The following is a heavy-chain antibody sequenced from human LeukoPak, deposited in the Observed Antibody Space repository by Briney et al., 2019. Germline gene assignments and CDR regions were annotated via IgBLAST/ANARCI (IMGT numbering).Heavy chain of an antibody. D-gene: IGHD6-6*01. V-gene: IGHV3-11*01. J-gene: IGHJ4*02. CDR3: ARAQEGQLAPFDY. Sequence: GGSLRLSCAASGFTFSDYYMSWIRQAPGKRLEWVSYISSSGSTIYYADSVKGRFTISRDNAKNSLYLQMNSLRAEDTAVYYCARAQEGQLAPFDYWGQGTLVTVSS. CDR1: GFTFSDYY. CDR2: ISSSGSTI.